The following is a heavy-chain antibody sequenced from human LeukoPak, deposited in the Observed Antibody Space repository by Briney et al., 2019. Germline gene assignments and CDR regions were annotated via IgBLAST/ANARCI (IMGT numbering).Heavy chain of an antibody. CDR1: GFTFSSYA. CDR2: ISGSGDNT. CDR3: AKGGLVHRFDP. V-gene: IGHV3-23*01. J-gene: IGHJ5*02. Sequence: GGSLRLSCAASGFTFSSYAMSWVRQAPGRGLEWVSGISGSGDNTYYADSVKGRFTISRDNSKNTLYLQMNSLRADDTAVYYCAKGGLVHRFDPWGQGTLVTVSS.